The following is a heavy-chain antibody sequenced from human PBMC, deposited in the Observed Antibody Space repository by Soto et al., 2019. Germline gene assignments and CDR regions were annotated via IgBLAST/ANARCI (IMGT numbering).Heavy chain of an antibody. V-gene: IGHV1-69*13. CDR3: ARDLLRYCGGDCHPRYYYGMDV. CDR2: IIPIFGTA. CDR1: GGTFSSYA. J-gene: IGHJ6*02. Sequence: SVKVSCKASGGTFSSYAISWVRQAPGQGLEWMGGIIPIFGTANYAQKFQGRVTITADESTSTAYMELSSLRSEDTAVYYCARDLLRYCGGDCHPRYYYGMDVWGQGTTVTVSS. D-gene: IGHD2-21*02.